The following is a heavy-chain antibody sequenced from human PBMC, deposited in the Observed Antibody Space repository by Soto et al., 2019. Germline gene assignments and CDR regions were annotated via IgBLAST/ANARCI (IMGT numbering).Heavy chain of an antibody. CDR2: IIPRSATS. Sequence: SVKVSCKASGDTFSTYTITWMRQAPGQGLEWMGGIIPRSATSNYAQKFQGQVTISADKSISTAYLQWSSLKASDTAMYYCAGGGVRGVITRTRDYYGMDVWGQGTTVTVSS. J-gene: IGHJ6*02. CDR1: GDTFSTYT. D-gene: IGHD3-10*01. V-gene: IGHV1-69*06. CDR3: AGGGVRGVITRTRDYYGMDV.